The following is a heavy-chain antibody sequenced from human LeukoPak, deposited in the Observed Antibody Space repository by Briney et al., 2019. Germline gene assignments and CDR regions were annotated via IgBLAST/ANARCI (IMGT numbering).Heavy chain of an antibody. V-gene: IGHV3-48*02. CDR2: ISSSSSTI. CDR3: ARETYYYDSSGYYHFDY. Sequence: GGSLRLSCAASGFTFSSYSMNWVRQAPGKGQEWVSYISSSSSTIYYADSVKGRFTISRDNAKNSLYLQMNSLRDEDTAVYYCARETYYYDSSGYYHFDYWGQGTLVTVSS. CDR1: GFTFSSYS. D-gene: IGHD3-22*01. J-gene: IGHJ4*02.